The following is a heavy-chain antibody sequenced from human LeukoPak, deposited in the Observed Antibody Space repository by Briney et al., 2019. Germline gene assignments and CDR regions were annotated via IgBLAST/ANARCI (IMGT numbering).Heavy chain of an antibody. J-gene: IGHJ5*02. CDR3: ARLRRGSYYGWFDP. CDR2: IIPIFGTA. Sequence: SVKVSCKASGGTFSSYAITWVRQAPGQGLEWMGGIIPIFGTANYAQKFWGRVTITADKSTRTAYMELSSLRSEDTAVYYCARLRRGSYYGWFDPWGQGTLVTVSS. D-gene: IGHD1-26*01. V-gene: IGHV1-69*06. CDR1: GGTFSSYA.